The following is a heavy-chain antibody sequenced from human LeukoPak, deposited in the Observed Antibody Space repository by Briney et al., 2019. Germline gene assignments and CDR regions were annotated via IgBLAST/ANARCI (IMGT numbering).Heavy chain of an antibody. D-gene: IGHD3-3*01. V-gene: IGHV1-46*01. CDR1: GYTFTSYY. CDR2: INPSGGST. CDR3: ARGGFWFGSGYYYYFDY. Sequence: GASVKVSCKASGYTFTSYYMHWVRQAPGQGLEWMGIINPSGGSTSYAQKFQGRVTMTTDTSTSTVYMELSSLRSEDTAVYYCARGGFWFGSGYYYYFDYWGHGTLVTVSS. J-gene: IGHJ4*01.